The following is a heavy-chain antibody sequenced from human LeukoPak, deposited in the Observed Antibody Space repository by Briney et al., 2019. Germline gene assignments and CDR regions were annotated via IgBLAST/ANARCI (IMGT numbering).Heavy chain of an antibody. CDR3: ARWEGSGYNWFDP. D-gene: IGHD3-10*01. V-gene: IGHV4-30-2*01. Sequence: SETLSLTCAVSGGSISSGGYSWSWIRQPPGKGLEWIGYIYHSGSTYYNPSLKSRVTISVDRSKNQFSLKLSSVTAADTAVYYCARWEGSGYNWFDPWGQGTLVTVSS. CDR2: IYHSGST. CDR1: GGSISSGGYS. J-gene: IGHJ5*02.